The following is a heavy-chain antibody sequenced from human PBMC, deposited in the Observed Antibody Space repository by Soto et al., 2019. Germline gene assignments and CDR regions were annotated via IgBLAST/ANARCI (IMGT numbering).Heavy chain of an antibody. D-gene: IGHD1-26*01. CDR1: GGSISSYY. CDR2: IYYSGST. J-gene: IGHJ5*02. V-gene: IGHV4-59*01. CDR3: ARGGGFDP. Sequence: QVQLQESGPGLVKPSETLSLTCTVSGGSISSYYWSWIRQPPGKGLEWIGYIYYSGSTNYNPSLKSQVTISVDTSKNQFSLKLSSVTAADTAVYYCARGGGFDPWGQGTLVTVSS.